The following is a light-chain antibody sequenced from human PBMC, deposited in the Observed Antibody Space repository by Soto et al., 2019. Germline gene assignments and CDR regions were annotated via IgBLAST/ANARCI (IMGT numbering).Light chain of an antibody. Sequence: QSVLTQPPSVAAAPGQKVTISCSGSSSNIGNNYVSWYQHVPGTAPKLLIYDNNERPSGIPDRFSGSKSGTSATLGITGLQTGDEADYHCGTWDSSLSAVVFGGGTKLTVL. J-gene: IGLJ3*02. CDR3: GTWDSSLSAVV. CDR1: SSNIGNNY. CDR2: DNN. V-gene: IGLV1-51*01.